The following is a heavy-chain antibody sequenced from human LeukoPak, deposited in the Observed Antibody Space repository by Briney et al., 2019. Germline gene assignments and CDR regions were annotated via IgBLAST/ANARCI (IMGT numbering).Heavy chain of an antibody. V-gene: IGHV3-21*01. Sequence: PGGSLRLSCAASGFTFSIYTMNWDSQAPGKGREWDSSTSSSSSNIYYADSLQGRFTIARDNAKTSLYLQMSSLRAEDTAVYYCARDPSSRGDFDYWGQGTLVTVSS. CDR2: TSSSSSNI. CDR1: GFTFSIYT. J-gene: IGHJ4*02. D-gene: IGHD2-15*01. CDR3: ARDPSSRGDFDY.